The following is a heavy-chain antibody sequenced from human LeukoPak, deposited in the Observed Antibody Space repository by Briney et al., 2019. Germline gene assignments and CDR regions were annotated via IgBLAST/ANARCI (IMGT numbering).Heavy chain of an antibody. Sequence: GGSLRLSCAASGFTFSSYAMTWVRQAPGKGLEWVSAICGYGGSTYYADSVKGRFTISRDNSKNTLYLQMNSLRAEDTAVYYCAKGRGGSCYSGLDYWGQGTLVTVPS. D-gene: IGHD2-15*01. CDR2: ICGYGGST. CDR1: GFTFSSYA. CDR3: AKGRGGSCYSGLDY. V-gene: IGHV3-23*01. J-gene: IGHJ4*02.